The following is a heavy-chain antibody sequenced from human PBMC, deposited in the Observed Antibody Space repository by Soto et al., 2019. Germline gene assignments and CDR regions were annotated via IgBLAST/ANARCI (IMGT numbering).Heavy chain of an antibody. V-gene: IGHV3-73*02. J-gene: IGHJ4*02. CDR2: IRSKANSYAT. CDR3: TTQTYYYDSSGYYYDRGGDY. Sequence: VQLVESGGGLVQPGGSLKLSCAASGFTFSGSAMHWVRQASGKGLEWVGRIRSKANSYATAYAASVKGRFTISRDDSKNTAYLQMNSLKTEDTAVYYCTTQTYYYDSSGYYYDRGGDYWGQGTLVTVSS. CDR1: GFTFSGSA. D-gene: IGHD3-22*01.